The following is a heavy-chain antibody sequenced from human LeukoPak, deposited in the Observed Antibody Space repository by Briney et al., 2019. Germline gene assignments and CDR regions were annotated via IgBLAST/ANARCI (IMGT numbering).Heavy chain of an antibody. D-gene: IGHD6-13*01. CDR2: IYYSGST. J-gene: IGHJ5*02. CDR1: GGSISSYY. Sequence: PSETLSLTCTVSGGSISSYYWSWIRQPPGKGLEWIGYIYYSGSTNYNPSLKSRVTISVDTSKNQFSLKLSSVTAADTAVYYCATKLPGIAAAATPLDNWFDPWGQGTLVTVSS. CDR3: ATKLPGIAAAATPLDNWFDP. V-gene: IGHV4-59*08.